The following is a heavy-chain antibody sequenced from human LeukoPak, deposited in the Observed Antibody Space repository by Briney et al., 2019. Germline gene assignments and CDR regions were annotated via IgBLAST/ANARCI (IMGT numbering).Heavy chain of an antibody. V-gene: IGHV1-69*05. CDR2: IMPLFGTA. J-gene: IGHJ5*02. D-gene: IGHD4-17*01. Sequence: SVKVSCRASGGTFNNSAISWVRQAPGQGLEWLGGIMPLFGTAGYAQKFQGRVTITKDESTRTVYLELTSLTSDDTAVYYCARDVHGDYGSGWFDPWGQGTLVSVSS. CDR3: ARDVHGDYGSGWFDP. CDR1: GGTFNNSA.